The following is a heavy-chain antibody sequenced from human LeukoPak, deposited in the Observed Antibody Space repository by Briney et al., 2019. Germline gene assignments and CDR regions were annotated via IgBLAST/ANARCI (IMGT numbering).Heavy chain of an antibody. Sequence: GGSLRLSCAASGFTFSDHYMSWIRQAPGKGPEWVSYISSSGSNIYYVDSVKGRFTISRDNAKNSLSLQMNSLRAEDTAVYYCARNTGELDYWGQGTLVTVSS. CDR3: ARNTGELDY. CDR1: GFTFSDHY. J-gene: IGHJ4*02. D-gene: IGHD7-27*01. V-gene: IGHV3-11*01. CDR2: ISSSGSNI.